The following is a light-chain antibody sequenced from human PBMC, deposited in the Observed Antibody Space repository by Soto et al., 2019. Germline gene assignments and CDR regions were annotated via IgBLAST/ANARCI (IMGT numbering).Light chain of an antibody. J-gene: IGKJ5*01. CDR3: HQRSSWPLT. Sequence: EIVLTQSPATLSLSPGERATLSCSASQSISSYLAWYQQKPGQAPRLLIYDAYNRATGIPARFSGSGSGTDFTLIISSLEPEDFAVYYCHQRSSWPLTFGLGTRLEIK. V-gene: IGKV3-11*01. CDR1: QSISSY. CDR2: DAY.